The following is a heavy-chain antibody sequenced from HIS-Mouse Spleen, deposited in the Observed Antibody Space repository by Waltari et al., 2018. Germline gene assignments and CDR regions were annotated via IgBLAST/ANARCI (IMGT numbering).Heavy chain of an antibody. V-gene: IGHV4-39*07. CDR1: GGSISSSSYH. CDR3: AREIPYSSSWYDWYFDL. Sequence: QLQLQESGPGLVKPSEPLSPTCAVAGGSISSSSYHCGWIRQPPGKGLEWIGSIYYRGSTYYNPSLKSRVTISVDTSKNQFSLKLSSVTAADTAVYYCAREIPYSSSWYDWYFDLWGRGTLVTVSS. J-gene: IGHJ2*01. D-gene: IGHD6-13*01. CDR2: IYYRGST.